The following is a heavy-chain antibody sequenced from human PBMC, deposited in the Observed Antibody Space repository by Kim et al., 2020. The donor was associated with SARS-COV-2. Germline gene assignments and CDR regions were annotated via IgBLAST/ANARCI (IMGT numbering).Heavy chain of an antibody. Sequence: GGSLRLSCAASGFTFSRSGMHWVRQAPGKGLEWVAVIWYDGSNKYYADSVKGRFTISRDNSKNTLYLQMNSLRAEDTAVYYCARDHHGDYDQLDYWGQGTLVTVSS. D-gene: IGHD4-17*01. CDR3: ARDHHGDYDQLDY. V-gene: IGHV3-33*01. CDR1: GFTFSRSG. CDR2: IWYDGSNK. J-gene: IGHJ4*02.